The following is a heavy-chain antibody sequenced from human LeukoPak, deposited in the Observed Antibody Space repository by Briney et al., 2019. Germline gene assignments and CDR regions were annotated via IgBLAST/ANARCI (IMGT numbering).Heavy chain of an antibody. CDR2: INHSGST. CDR3: ASGPANWGFDYYYYGMDV. Sequence: PSETLSLTCAVYGGSFSGYYWSWIRQPPGKGLEWIGEINHSGSTNYNPSLKSRVTISVDTSKNQFSLKLSSVTAADTAVYYCASGPANWGFDYYYYGMDVWGQGTTVTVSS. CDR1: GGSFSGYY. J-gene: IGHJ6*02. D-gene: IGHD7-27*01. V-gene: IGHV4-34*01.